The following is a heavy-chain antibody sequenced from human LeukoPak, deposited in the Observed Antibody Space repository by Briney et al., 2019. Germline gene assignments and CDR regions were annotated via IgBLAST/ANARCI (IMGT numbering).Heavy chain of an antibody. D-gene: IGHD6-19*01. Sequence: GSLRLSCAASGFTFSSYAMSWVRQAPGKGLEWIGEINHSGSTNYNPSLKSRVTISVDTSKNQFSLKLSSVTAADTAVYYCARGQGQWLYWGQGTLVTVSS. CDR2: INHSGST. V-gene: IGHV4-34*01. CDR1: GFTFSSYA. J-gene: IGHJ4*02. CDR3: ARGQGQWLY.